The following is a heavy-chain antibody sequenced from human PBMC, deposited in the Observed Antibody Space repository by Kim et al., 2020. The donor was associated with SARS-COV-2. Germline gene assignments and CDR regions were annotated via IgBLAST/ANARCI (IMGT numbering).Heavy chain of an antibody. CDR1: GFTFSSYW. CDR2: IKQDGSEK. Sequence: GGSLRLSCAASGFTFSSYWMSWVRQAPGKGLEWVANIKQDGSEKYYVDSVKGRFTISRDNAKNSLYLQMNSLRAEDMAVYYCARDGVDYYYYYGMDVWGQGTTVTVSS. V-gene: IGHV3-7*01. CDR3: ARDGVDYYYYYGMDV. J-gene: IGHJ6*02. D-gene: IGHD3-16*01.